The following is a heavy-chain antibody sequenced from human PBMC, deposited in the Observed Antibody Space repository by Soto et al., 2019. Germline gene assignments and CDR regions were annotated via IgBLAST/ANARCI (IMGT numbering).Heavy chain of an antibody. V-gene: IGHV3-66*01. CDR1: GFTVGNNY. CDR2: IYSGGRT. Sequence: EVQLAESGGGLVQPGGSLRLSCAASGFTVGNNYMNWVRQAPGKGLERVSVIYSGGRTDYADSVKGRFTISRDSSKNTLFLQMNSLRAEDTAIYYCAARAVAAPRWGQGTLVTVSS. J-gene: IGHJ4*02. CDR3: AARAVAAPR. D-gene: IGHD6-19*01.